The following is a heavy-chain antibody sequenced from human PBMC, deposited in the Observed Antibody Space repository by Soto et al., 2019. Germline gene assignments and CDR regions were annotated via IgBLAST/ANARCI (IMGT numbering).Heavy chain of an antibody. CDR1: GGSISGDDYY. V-gene: IGHV4-30-4*01. J-gene: IGHJ5*02. CDR3: ARAPSLPLEMASNRGWFHP. D-gene: IGHD3-10*01. CDR2: VYYSGNT. Sequence: QVQLQESGPGLVKPSQTLSLTCTVSGGSISGDDYYWTWIRQPPGKGLEWIGYVYYSGNTYYNPSLRSRLTISLDASKNQFSLKLSSVTAADTAVYYCARAPSLPLEMASNRGWFHPWGQGTLVTVSS.